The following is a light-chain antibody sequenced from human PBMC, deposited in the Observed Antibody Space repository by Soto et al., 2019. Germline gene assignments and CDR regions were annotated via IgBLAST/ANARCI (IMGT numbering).Light chain of an antibody. Sequence: QSALTQPRSVSGSPGQSVTISCTGTSSDVGGYNYVSWYQQHTGKAPKLMIYDVSKRPSGVPDRFSGSKSGNTASLTISGLQAEDEAEYYCCSSAGSYSYVFGTGTKVTVL. CDR1: SSDVGGYNY. V-gene: IGLV2-11*01. CDR3: CSSAGSYSYV. CDR2: DVS. J-gene: IGLJ1*01.